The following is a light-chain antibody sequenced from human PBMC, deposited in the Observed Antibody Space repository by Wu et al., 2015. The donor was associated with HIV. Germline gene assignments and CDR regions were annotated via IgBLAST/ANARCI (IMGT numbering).Light chain of an antibody. Sequence: EIVLTQSPDTLSLSPGERATLSCRASLSVNSNYLAWYQQKPGQAPRLLIFGAANRATGIPDRFSGSGSGTDFSLTIRRLGPQDLAVYYCQFYGGAYRAFGQGTEVEF. J-gene: IGKJ1*01. CDR2: GAA. CDR3: QFYGGAYRA. V-gene: IGKV3-20*01. CDR1: LSVNSNY.